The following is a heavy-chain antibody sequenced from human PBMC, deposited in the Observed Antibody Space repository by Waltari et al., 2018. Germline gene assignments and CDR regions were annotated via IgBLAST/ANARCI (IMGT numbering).Heavy chain of an antibody. V-gene: IGHV4-38-2*01. CDR3: ARHPRGVAAAGYFDY. CDR1: GYSISSGYY. Sequence: QVQLQESGPGLVKPSETLSLTCAVSGYSISSGYYWGWIRQPPGKGLEWIGSIYHSGSTYYNPSLKSRVTISVDTSKNQFSVKLSSGTAADTAVYYCARHPRGVAAAGYFDYWGQGTLVTVSS. CDR2: IYHSGST. J-gene: IGHJ4*02. D-gene: IGHD6-13*01.